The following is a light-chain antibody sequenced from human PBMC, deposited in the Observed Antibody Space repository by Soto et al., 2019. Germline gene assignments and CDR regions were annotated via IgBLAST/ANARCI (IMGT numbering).Light chain of an antibody. Sequence: QSALAQPASVSGSPGQSITISCTGTSSDVGGYNYVSWYQQHPGKAPKLMIYEVSSRPSGVSNRFSGSKSANTASLTISGLQAEDEADYFCSSYTSSNTRYVFGTGTKVTVL. CDR1: SSDVGGYNY. V-gene: IGLV2-14*01. J-gene: IGLJ1*01. CDR3: SSYTSSNTRYV. CDR2: EVS.